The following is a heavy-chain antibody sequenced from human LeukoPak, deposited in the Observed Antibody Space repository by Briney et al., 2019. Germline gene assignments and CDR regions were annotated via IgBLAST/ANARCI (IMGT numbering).Heavy chain of an antibody. J-gene: IGHJ6*02. Sequence: GTSVKVSCKASGYTFISDGISWVRQAPGQGLEWMGWISAYNGNRNYAHKLQGRVTMTTDTSTSTAYMELRSLRSDDTAVYYCARRPSGYGTTSLPYYGMDVWGQGTTVTVSS. D-gene: IGHD5-12*01. CDR1: GYTFISDG. CDR3: ARRPSGYGTTSLPYYGMDV. V-gene: IGHV1-18*01. CDR2: ISAYNGNR.